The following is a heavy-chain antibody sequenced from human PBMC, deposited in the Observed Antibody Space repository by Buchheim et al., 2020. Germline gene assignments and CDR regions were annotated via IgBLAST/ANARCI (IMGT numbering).Heavy chain of an antibody. V-gene: IGHV4-34*01. CDR3: ARGLSGVVVVAATSNWFDP. J-gene: IGHJ5*02. Sequence: QVQLQQWGAGLLKPSETLSLTCAVYGGSFSGYYWSWIRQPPGKGLEWIGEINHSGSTNYNPSLQSRVTISVDTSKNQFSLKLSSVTAADTAVYYCARGLSGVVVVAATSNWFDPWGQGTL. D-gene: IGHD2-15*01. CDR1: GGSFSGYY. CDR2: INHSGST.